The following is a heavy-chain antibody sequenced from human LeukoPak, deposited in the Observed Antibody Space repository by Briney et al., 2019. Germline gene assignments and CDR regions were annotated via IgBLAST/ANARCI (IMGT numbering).Heavy chain of an antibody. CDR2: INHSGST. CDR1: GGSFSGYY. Sequence: SETLSLTCAVYGGSFSGYYWSWIRQPPGKGLEWIGEINHSGSTNYNPSLKSRVTISVDTSKNQFSLKLSSVTAADTAVYYCARGTPHSQNWNRHLYYYYYYMDVWGKGTTVTVSS. V-gene: IGHV4-34*01. D-gene: IGHD1-1*01. J-gene: IGHJ6*03. CDR3: ARGTPHSQNWNRHLYYYYYYMDV.